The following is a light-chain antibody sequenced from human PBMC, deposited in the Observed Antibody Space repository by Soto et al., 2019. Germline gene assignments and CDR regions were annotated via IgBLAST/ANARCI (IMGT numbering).Light chain of an antibody. CDR2: GAS. V-gene: IGKV1-9*01. Sequence: DIQLTQSPSFLSASVGDRVTITCRASQDITNFLAWYQQKPGKAPELLIYGASTLHSGVTPRFSGSGSGTEFTITISSLQPEDFATYHCKHLHIYPYTFGQETKVDIK. CDR3: KHLHIYPYT. CDR1: QDITNF. J-gene: IGKJ2*01.